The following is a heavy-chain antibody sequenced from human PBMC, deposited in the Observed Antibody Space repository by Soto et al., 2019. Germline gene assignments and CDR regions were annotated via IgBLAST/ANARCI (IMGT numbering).Heavy chain of an antibody. J-gene: IGHJ4*02. V-gene: IGHV3-21*01. CDR1: GFTFSSYS. CDR3: AKDLVIFLVPAHTYYFDF. Sequence: PGGSLRLSCAASGFTFSSYSMNWVRQAPGKGLEWVSSISSSSSYKYYADSVKGRFTISRDNSKNTLYLQMNSLRAEDTAVYYCAKDLVIFLVPAHTYYFDFWGQGTLVTVSS. D-gene: IGHD2-2*01. CDR2: ISSSSSYK.